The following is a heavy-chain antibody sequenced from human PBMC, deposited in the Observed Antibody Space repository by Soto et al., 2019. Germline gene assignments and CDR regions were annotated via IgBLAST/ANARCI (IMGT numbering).Heavy chain of an antibody. CDR2: INPSGGSA. Sequence: QVQLVQSGAEVKKPGASVKVSCKASGYTFTSFYLHWVRQAPGQGLEWMGIINPSGGSATYAQKLQGRVTMTRDTTTSTVYMELGSLRSDDTAVYYCARVQTTTIVAPSDAFDIWGQGTMVTVSS. CDR3: ARVQTTTIVAPSDAFDI. D-gene: IGHD3-22*01. V-gene: IGHV1-46*04. J-gene: IGHJ3*02. CDR1: GYTFTSFY.